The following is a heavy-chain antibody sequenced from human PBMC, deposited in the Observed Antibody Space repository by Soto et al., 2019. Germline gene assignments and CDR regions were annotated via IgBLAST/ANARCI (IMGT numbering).Heavy chain of an antibody. Sequence: EVQLVESGGGLVQPGGSLRLSCVASGFTFSTDNMNWVREATGKVLEWVAHISTSGASRYYADSVKGRFTISRDNAKTSLYLQMDSLRNEDTVVSYCATFFGCGFDYWGQRILVTVSS. CDR1: GFTFSTDN. CDR3: ATFFGCGFDY. J-gene: IGHJ4*02. D-gene: IGHD2-21*01. CDR2: ISTSGASR. V-gene: IGHV3-48*02.